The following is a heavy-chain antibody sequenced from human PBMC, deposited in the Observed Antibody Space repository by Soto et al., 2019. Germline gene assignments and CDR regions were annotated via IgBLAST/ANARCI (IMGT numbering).Heavy chain of an antibody. J-gene: IGHJ4*02. V-gene: IGHV4-30-2*01. CDR1: GGSISGGGFS. Sequence: SETLSLTCAVSGGSISGGGFSWSWIRQPPGKGLEWIGYILHTGGTQYNPSLKSRVSMSVDKSKNQFSLHLSSVTAADTAVYYCARLQFGEGFDYWGQGALVTVSS. CDR2: ILHTGGT. D-gene: IGHD3-10*01. CDR3: ARLQFGEGFDY.